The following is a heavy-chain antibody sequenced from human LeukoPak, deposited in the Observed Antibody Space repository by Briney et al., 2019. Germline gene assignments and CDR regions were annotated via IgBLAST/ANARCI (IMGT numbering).Heavy chain of an antibody. J-gene: IGHJ4*02. D-gene: IGHD3-10*01. CDR3: ARQSRDGSNTRGCFFDY. CDR1: GYIFTNYW. CDR2: IYPADSDT. Sequence: GESLQISCQVSGYIFTNYWIGWVRQMPGKGLESMGIIYPADSDTTYSPSFQGQVTISVDKSISTVYLRCSSLKASDTAIYYCARQSRDGSNTRGCFFDYWGPGNLVTVSS. V-gene: IGHV5-51*01.